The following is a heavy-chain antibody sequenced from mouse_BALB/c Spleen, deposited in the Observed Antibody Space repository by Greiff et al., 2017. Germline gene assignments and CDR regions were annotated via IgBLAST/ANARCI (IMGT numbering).Heavy chain of an antibody. Sequence: EVKLVESGGGLVQPGGSLRLSCATSGFTFSDFYMEWVRQPPGKRLEWIAASRNKANDYTTEYSASVKGRFIVSRDTSQSILYLQMNAPRAEDTAIYYCARALPYYGNYVRFAYWGQGTLVTVSA. CDR2: SRNKANDYTT. D-gene: IGHD2-10*01. CDR1: GFTFSDFY. J-gene: IGHJ3*01. V-gene: IGHV7-1*02. CDR3: ARALPYYGNYVRFAY.